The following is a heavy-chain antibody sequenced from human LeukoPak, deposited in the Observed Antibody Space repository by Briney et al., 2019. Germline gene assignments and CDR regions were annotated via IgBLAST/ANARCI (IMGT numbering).Heavy chain of an antibody. Sequence: SETLSLTCTVSGGSISSSSYYWGWIRQPPGKGLEWIGSIYYSGSTYYNPSLKSRVTISVDTSKNQFSLKLSSVTAADTAVYYCARHKGDIVVVPAAILGNAFDIWGQGTMVTVSS. D-gene: IGHD2-2*01. V-gene: IGHV4-39*01. CDR2: IYYSGST. J-gene: IGHJ3*02. CDR1: GGSISSSSYY. CDR3: ARHKGDIVVVPAAILGNAFDI.